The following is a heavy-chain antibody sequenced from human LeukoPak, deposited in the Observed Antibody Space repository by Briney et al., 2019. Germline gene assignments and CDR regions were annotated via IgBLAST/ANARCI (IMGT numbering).Heavy chain of an antibody. J-gene: IGHJ4*02. D-gene: IGHD5-12*01. CDR2: IYSSGSA. CDR1: GGSISPYY. Sequence: PSETLSLTCSVSGGSISPYYWSWIRQPPGMGLEWIGYIYSSGSANYNPSLKSRVTISVDTSKNHFSLKLSSVTAADTAVYYCARMGGYSGYATHWGQGALVTVSS. CDR3: ARMGGYSGYATH. V-gene: IGHV4-59*08.